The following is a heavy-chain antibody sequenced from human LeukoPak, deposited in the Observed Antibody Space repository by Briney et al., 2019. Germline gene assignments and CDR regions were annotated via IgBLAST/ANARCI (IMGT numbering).Heavy chain of an antibody. Sequence: GESLKISCKGSGYRFSSYWIGWVRQMPGKGLEWMGIIYPGDSDTRYSPTFQGQVTISADKSINTAYLQWSSLKATDTAMYYCARHATDRTYYYYNNYIDVWGKGTTVTVS. D-gene: IGHD1-14*01. V-gene: IGHV5-51*01. CDR3: ARHATDRTYYYYNNYIDV. CDR1: GYRFSSYW. J-gene: IGHJ6*03. CDR2: IYPGDSDT.